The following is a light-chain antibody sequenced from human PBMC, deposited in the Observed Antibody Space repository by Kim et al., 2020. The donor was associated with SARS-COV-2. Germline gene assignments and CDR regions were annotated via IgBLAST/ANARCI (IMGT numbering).Light chain of an antibody. CDR2: AAS. V-gene: IGKV1-39*01. CDR3: QQSYNTPWT. Sequence: DIQMTQSPSSLSASVGDRVTITCRASQSISSYLNWYQQKPGKAPKLLIYAASSLQSGVPSRFSGSGSGTDFTLTISSLQPEDFATYYCQQSYNTPWTFGQRTKVDIK. CDR1: QSISSY. J-gene: IGKJ1*01.